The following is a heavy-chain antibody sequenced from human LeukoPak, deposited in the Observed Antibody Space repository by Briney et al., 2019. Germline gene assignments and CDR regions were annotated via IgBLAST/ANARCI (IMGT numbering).Heavy chain of an antibody. J-gene: IGHJ4*02. CDR2: IYSGGST. D-gene: IGHD6-13*01. V-gene: IGHV3-66*02. Sequence: GGSLRLSCAASGFTVSSNYMSWVRQAPGKGLEWVSVIYSGGSTYYADSVKGRFTISRDNSKNTLYLQMNSLRAEDTAVYYCARSQAPYSSSWYGANYWGQGTLVTVSS. CDR1: GFTVSSNY. CDR3: ARSQAPYSSSWYGANY.